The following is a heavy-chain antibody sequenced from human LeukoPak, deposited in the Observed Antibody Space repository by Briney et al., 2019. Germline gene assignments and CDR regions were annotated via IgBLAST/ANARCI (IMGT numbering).Heavy chain of an antibody. CDR1: GYTFTSYG. V-gene: IGHV7-4-1*02. CDR2: INTDTGNP. D-gene: IGHD2-2*01. Sequence: ASMKVSCKASGYTFTSYGMNWVRQAPGQGLEWMGWINTDTGNPTYAQGFTGRFVFSLDTSVSTAYLQISSLKAEDTAVYYCARGIGYCSSTSCSAYNWFDPWGQGTLVTVSS. J-gene: IGHJ5*02. CDR3: ARGIGYCSSTSCSAYNWFDP.